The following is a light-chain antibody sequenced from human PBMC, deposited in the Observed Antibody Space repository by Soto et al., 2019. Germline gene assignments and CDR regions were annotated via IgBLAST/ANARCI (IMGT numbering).Light chain of an antibody. J-gene: IGLJ3*02. V-gene: IGLV2-14*01. Sequence: QSALTQPASVSRSPGQSITISCTGTSSDVGGYNYVSWYQQHPGKASKLMIYEVSNRPSGVSNRFSGSKSGNTASLTISGLQAEDEADYYCSSYTSSSTWVFGGGTKLTVL. CDR3: SSYTSSSTWV. CDR2: EVS. CDR1: SSDVGGYNY.